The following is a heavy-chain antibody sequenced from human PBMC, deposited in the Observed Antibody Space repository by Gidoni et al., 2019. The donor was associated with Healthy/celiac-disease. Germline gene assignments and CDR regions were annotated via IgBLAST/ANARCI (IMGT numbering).Heavy chain of an antibody. CDR2: IIPIFGTA. CDR3: AREKVKDYGDYYYYYGMDV. Sequence: QVQLVQSGAEVKEPGSSVKVSCKASGGTFSSYAISWVRQAPGQGLEWMGGIIPIFGTANYAQKFQGRVTITADESTSTAYMELSSLRSEDTAVYYCAREKVKDYGDYYYYYGMDVWGQGTTVTVSS. V-gene: IGHV1-69*01. J-gene: IGHJ6*02. D-gene: IGHD4-17*01. CDR1: GGTFSSYA.